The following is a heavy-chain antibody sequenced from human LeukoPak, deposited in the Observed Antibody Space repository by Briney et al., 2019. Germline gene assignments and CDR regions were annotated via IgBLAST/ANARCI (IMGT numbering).Heavy chain of an antibody. J-gene: IGHJ6*03. V-gene: IGHV3-21*01. Sequence: GGSLRLSCAASGFTFSSYSMNWVRQAPGKGLEWVSSINSSSSYIYYADSVKGRFTISRDNAKNSLYLQMNSLRAEDTAVYYCARDESLGKSSGWYGFKTGYYMDVWGKGTTVTVSS. CDR2: INSSSSYI. CDR1: GFTFSSYS. D-gene: IGHD6-19*01. CDR3: ARDESLGKSSGWYGFKTGYYMDV.